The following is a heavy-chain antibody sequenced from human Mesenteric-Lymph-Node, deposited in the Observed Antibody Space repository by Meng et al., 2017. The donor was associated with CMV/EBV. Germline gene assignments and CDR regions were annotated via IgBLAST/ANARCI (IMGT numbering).Heavy chain of an antibody. J-gene: IGHJ4*02. V-gene: IGHV3-23*01. Sequence: GESLKISCVASGFTFSNYAMSWVRQGPGKGLEWVSGTTASGGTTWHIDPVKGRFTISRDNSKNTLYMQMNSLGAEDTAVYYCAKVGDRGTNGVYPFDSWGQGTLVTVSS. CDR2: TTASGGTT. CDR3: AKVGDRGTNGVYPFDS. CDR1: GFTFSNYA. D-gene: IGHD2-8*01.